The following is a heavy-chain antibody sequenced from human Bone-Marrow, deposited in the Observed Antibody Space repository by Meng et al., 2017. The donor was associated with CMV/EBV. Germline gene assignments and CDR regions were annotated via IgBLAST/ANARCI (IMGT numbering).Heavy chain of an antibody. J-gene: IGHJ5*02. CDR1: YTFTSYG. Sequence: YTFTSYGISWVRQAPGQGLEWMGWISAYNGNTNYAQKLQGRVTMTTDTSTSTAYMELRSLRSDDTAVYYWARAPPEDYDSSGYSFDPWGQGTLVPSPQ. CDR2: ISAYNGNT. D-gene: IGHD3-22*01. V-gene: IGHV1-18*01. CDR3: ARAPPEDYDSSGYSFDP.